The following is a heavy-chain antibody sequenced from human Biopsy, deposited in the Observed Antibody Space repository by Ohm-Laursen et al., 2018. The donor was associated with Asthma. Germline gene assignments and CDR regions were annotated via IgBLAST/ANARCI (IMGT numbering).Heavy chain of an antibody. J-gene: IGHJ6*02. CDR2: ISWNSGTI. CDR3: ARDMGAGPNQPPSGSGSSHLYGMDV. V-gene: IGHV3-9*01. D-gene: IGHD3-10*01. CDR1: GFSFVDYA. Sequence: SLRLSCTASGFSFVDYAMFWVRQAPGKGLEWVSGISWNSGTIGYAASVKGRFTISRDNAKNSLYLQMNSLGPEDTAVYYCARDMGAGPNQPPSGSGSSHLYGMDVWGQGTTVTVSS.